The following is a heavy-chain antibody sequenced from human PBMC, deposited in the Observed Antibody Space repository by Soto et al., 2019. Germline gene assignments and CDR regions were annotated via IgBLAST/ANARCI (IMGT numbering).Heavy chain of an antibody. J-gene: IGHJ4*02. CDR3: ARVPDY. V-gene: IGHV4-4*02. CDR2: IYHSGST. CDR1: GASIGTSNW. Sequence: SETLSLTCAVSGASIGTSNWWSWVRQSPGKGLEWIGYIYHSGSTYYNPSLKSRVTISVDRSKNQFSLKLSSVTAADTAVYYCARVPDYWGQGTLVTVSS.